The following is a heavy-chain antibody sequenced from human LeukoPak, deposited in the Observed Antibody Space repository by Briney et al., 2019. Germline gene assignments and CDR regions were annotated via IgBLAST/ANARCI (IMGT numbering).Heavy chain of an antibody. Sequence: ASVTVSCKASGYTFTSYYMHWVRQAPGQGLEWMGIINPSGGSTSYAQKFQGRVTMTRDTSTSTVYMELSSLRSEDTAVYYCARDERAYDFWSGYYWGYYYGMDVWGQGTTVTVSS. CDR1: GYTFTSYY. V-gene: IGHV1-46*01. CDR3: ARDERAYDFWSGYYWGYYYGMDV. J-gene: IGHJ6*02. D-gene: IGHD3-3*01. CDR2: INPSGGST.